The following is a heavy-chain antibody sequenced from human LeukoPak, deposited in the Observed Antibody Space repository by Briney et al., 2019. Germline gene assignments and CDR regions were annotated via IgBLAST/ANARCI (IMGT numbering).Heavy chain of an antibody. CDR3: AKDSSGWYRNAFDI. Sequence: SETLCLTCAVYGGSFSGYYWSWIRQPPGKGLEWIGEINHSGSTNYNPSLKSRVTISVDTSKNQFSLKLSSVTAADTAVYYCAKDSSGWYRNAFDIWGQGTMVTVSS. CDR2: INHSGST. CDR1: GGSFSGYY. J-gene: IGHJ3*02. V-gene: IGHV4-34*01. D-gene: IGHD6-19*01.